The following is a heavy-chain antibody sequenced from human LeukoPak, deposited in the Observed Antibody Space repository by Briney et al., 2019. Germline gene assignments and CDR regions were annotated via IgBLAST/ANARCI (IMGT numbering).Heavy chain of an antibody. V-gene: IGHV3-23*01. J-gene: IGHJ6*02. Sequence: GGSLRLSCAASGFTFASYAMTWVRQAPGKGLEWVSAVSGSGGSTYSADSVKGRFTISRDNSKNTLYLQINSLRAEDTAVYYCARDRDYDFWSGYYAGYYYYGMDVWGQGTTVTVSS. CDR2: VSGSGGST. CDR3: ARDRDYDFWSGYYAGYYYYGMDV. D-gene: IGHD3-3*01. CDR1: GFTFASYA.